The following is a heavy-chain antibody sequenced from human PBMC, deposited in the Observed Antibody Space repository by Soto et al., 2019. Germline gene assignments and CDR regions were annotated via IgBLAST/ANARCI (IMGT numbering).Heavy chain of an antibody. CDR3: ARTLWFGELLQRKDDP. J-gene: IGHJ5*02. CDR1: VYTFTSYD. V-gene: IGHV1-8*01. D-gene: IGHD3-10*01. CDR2: MNPNSGNT. Sequence: ASVKVSCKASVYTFTSYDINWVRQTTGQGLEWMGWMNPNSGNTGYAQKFQGRVTMTRNTSISTAYMELSSLRSEDTAVYYCARTLWFGELLQRKDDPWGQGTLVTVSS.